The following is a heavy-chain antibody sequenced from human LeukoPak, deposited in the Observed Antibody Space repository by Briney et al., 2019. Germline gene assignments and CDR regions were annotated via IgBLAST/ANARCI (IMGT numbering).Heavy chain of an antibody. J-gene: IGHJ4*02. CDR2: ITTSSTYI. D-gene: IGHD3-10*01. V-gene: IGHV3-21*01. CDR1: GFTFSSYT. Sequence: GGSLRLSCAASGFTFSSYTMNWFRQAPGKGLEWVSSITTSSTYIYYADSVRGRFTISRDNAKNSLYLRMSSLRVEDTAVYYCARGEGYYASGSYYIDYWGQGTLVTVSS. CDR3: ARGEGYYASGSYYIDY.